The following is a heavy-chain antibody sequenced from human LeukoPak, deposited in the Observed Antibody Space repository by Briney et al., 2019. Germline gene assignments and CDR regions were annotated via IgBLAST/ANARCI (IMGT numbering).Heavy chain of an antibody. CDR3: ARSFGMRELHPRDVGFDI. J-gene: IGHJ3*02. CDR1: GGSIISDGYY. V-gene: IGHV4-30-2*01. CDR2: IFHSGNT. D-gene: IGHD1-26*01. Sequence: PSETLSLTCTVSGGSIISDGYYWSWIRQPPGEGLEWIGYIFHSGNTYYNPSLKSRVSISIDRSKNQFSLKLTSVTAADTAVYYCARSFGMRELHPRDVGFDIWGQGTMVTVSS.